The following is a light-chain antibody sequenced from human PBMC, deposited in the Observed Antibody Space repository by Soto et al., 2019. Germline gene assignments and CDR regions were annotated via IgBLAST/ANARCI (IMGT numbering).Light chain of an antibody. Sequence: EIVLTQSPGTLSLSPGERATLSCRASQSVSSSYVAWYQQKPGQAPSLLIYAASSRATGIPDRFSGSGSGTDFTLTISRLDPEDFAVYYCQQRSNWPPLTFGGGTKVEIK. J-gene: IGKJ4*01. CDR1: QSVSSSY. CDR2: AAS. V-gene: IGKV3D-20*02. CDR3: QQRSNWPPLT.